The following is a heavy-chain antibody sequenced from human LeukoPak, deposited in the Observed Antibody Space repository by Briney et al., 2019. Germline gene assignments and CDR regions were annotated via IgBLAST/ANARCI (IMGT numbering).Heavy chain of an antibody. CDR3: YSNYGDSFDY. CDR1: GYTFIDYY. Sequence: ASVKVSCKASGYTFIDYYMHWVRQAPGQGLEWMGWINPNSGNTGYAQKFQGRVTITRDTSISTAYMELSSLRSEDTAVYYCYSNYGDSFDYWGQGTLVTVSS. J-gene: IGHJ4*02. CDR2: INPNSGNT. D-gene: IGHD4-11*01. V-gene: IGHV1-8*03.